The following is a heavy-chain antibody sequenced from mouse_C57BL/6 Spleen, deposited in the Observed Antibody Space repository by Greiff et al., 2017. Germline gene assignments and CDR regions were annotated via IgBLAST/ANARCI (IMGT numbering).Heavy chain of an antibody. CDR1: GYAFSSSW. V-gene: IGHV1-82*01. CDR3: ARQGNYDGYFAY. D-gene: IGHD2-3*01. J-gene: IGHJ3*01. Sequence: QVQLKESGPELVKPGASVKISCKASGYAFSSSWMNWVKQRPGKGLEWIGRIYPGDGDTNYNGKFKGKATLTADKSSSTAYMQLSSLTSEDSAVYFCARQGNYDGYFAYWGQGTLVTVSA. CDR2: IYPGDGDT.